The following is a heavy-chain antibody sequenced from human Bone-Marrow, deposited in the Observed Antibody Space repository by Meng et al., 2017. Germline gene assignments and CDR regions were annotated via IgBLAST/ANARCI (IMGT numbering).Heavy chain of an antibody. Sequence: QVQLQQWGAGRLKPSETLSRTCAVYGVTFSDYYWSWIRQPPGKGLEWIGEINHSGGTKYTPSLESRVTISIDTSKNQFSLKLSSVTAADTAIYYCARQGDTAMATFDYWGQGTLVTVSS. V-gene: IGHV4-34*01. D-gene: IGHD5-18*01. CDR3: ARQGDTAMATFDY. CDR2: INHSGGT. CDR1: GVTFSDYY. J-gene: IGHJ4*02.